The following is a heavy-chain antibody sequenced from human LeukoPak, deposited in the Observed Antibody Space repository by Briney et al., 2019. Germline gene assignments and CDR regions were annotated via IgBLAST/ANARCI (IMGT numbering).Heavy chain of an antibody. J-gene: IGHJ5*02. CDR3: ARGANWFDP. V-gene: IGHV3-48*03. CDR2: ISSSGSTI. CDR1: GFTFSSYE. Sequence: PGGSLRLSCAASGFTFSSYEMNWVRQAPGKGLEWVSYISSSGSTIYYADSVKGRYTISRDNAKNSLYLQMNSLRAEDTAVYYCARGANWFDPWGQGTLVTVSS.